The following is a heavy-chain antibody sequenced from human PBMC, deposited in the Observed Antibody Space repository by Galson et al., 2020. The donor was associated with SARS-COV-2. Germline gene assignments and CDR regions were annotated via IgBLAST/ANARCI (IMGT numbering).Heavy chain of an antibody. CDR3: AKDKLKNYYDSSGYHDY. Sequence: GESLKISCAASGFTFSSYGMHWVRQAPGKRLEWVAVISYDGSNKYYADSVKGRFTISRDNSKNTLYLQMNSLRAEDTAVYYCAKDKLKNYYDSSGYHDYWGQGTLVTVSS. D-gene: IGHD3-22*01. J-gene: IGHJ4*02. V-gene: IGHV3-30*18. CDR2: ISYDGSNK. CDR1: GFTFSSYG.